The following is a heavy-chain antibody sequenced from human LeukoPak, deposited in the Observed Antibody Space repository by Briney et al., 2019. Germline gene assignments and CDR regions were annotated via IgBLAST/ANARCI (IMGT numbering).Heavy chain of an antibody. V-gene: IGHV1-8*02. D-gene: IGHD6-13*01. Sequence: ASAKVSCKASGYTFTGYYMHWVRQAPGQGLEWMGWMNPNSGNTGYAQKFQGRVTMTRNTSISTAYMELSSLRSEDTAVYYCARGIAATRLWGQGTLVTVSS. J-gene: IGHJ4*02. CDR1: GYTFTGYY. CDR2: MNPNSGNT. CDR3: ARGIAATRL.